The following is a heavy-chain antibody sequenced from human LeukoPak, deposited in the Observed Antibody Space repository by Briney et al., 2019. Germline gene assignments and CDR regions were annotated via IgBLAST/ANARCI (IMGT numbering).Heavy chain of an antibody. CDR3: VRDYCSGGSCYESKWFDP. Sequence: GGSLRLSCVASGFTFRSHGMHWVRQAPGKGLEWVAVIWFDGINTNHADSVKGRFTVSRDDSKNTLFLQMNSLRAEDTAVYFCVRDYCSGGSCYESKWFDPWGQGTLVTVSS. CDR1: GFTFRSHG. CDR2: IWFDGINT. D-gene: IGHD2-15*01. J-gene: IGHJ5*02. V-gene: IGHV3-33*01.